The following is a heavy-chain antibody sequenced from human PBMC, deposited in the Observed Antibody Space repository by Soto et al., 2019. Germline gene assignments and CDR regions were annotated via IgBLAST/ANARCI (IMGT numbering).Heavy chain of an antibody. CDR1: GFTFSRHT. D-gene: IGHD3-22*01. CDR2: ISAGGGST. Sequence: LRLSCAASGFTFSRHTMNWVRQAPGKGLEWVSTISAGGGSTFYADSVKGRFTISRDNSKNTLYLQMNSLGAEDTAVYSCAKGSLDYYDSSSYLPFDYWGQGTLVTVSS. J-gene: IGHJ4*02. V-gene: IGHV3-23*01. CDR3: AKGSLDYYDSSSYLPFDY.